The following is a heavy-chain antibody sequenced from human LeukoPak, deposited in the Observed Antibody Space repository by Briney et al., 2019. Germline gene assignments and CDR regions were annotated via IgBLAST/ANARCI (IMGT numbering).Heavy chain of an antibody. CDR2: IFPGDSDT. D-gene: IGHD3-22*01. CDR1: GYSFTSYW. V-gene: IGHV5-51*01. CDR3: ARSSYYYDSSGYYRNTNFDY. J-gene: IGHJ4*02. Sequence: GESLKISCKGSGYSFTSYWIGWVRQMPGKGLEWMGIIFPGDSDTRYSPPFQGQVTISADKSISTAYLEWSSLKASDTAMYYCARSSYYYDSSGYYRNTNFDYWGQGTLVTVSS.